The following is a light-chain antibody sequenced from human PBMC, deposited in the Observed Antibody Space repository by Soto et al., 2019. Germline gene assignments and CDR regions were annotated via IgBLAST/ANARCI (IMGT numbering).Light chain of an antibody. V-gene: IGLV1-40*01. CDR1: SSNIGAAYD. CDR3: QSYDSSLSVV. J-gene: IGLJ3*02. Sequence: QSVLTQPPSVSGAPGQRVTIACTGSSSNIGAAYDVQWYQQLPGTAPKLLINGNSNRPSGVPDRFSGSKSGTSASLTITGLQAEDEADYYCQSYDSSLSVVFGGGTKVTVL. CDR2: GNS.